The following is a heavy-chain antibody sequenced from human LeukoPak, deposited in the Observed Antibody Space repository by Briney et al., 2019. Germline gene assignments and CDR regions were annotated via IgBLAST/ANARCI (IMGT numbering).Heavy chain of an antibody. CDR2: IIPVFGTA. D-gene: IGHD3-22*01. V-gene: IGHV1-69*01. CDR1: GGTFSSYA. J-gene: IGHJ4*02. Sequence: SVKVSCKASGGTFSSYAISWVRQAPGQGLEWMGGIIPVFGTANYAQKFQGRVTITADESTSTAYMELSSLRSEDTAVYYCASHYYDSSGYYHGFDYWGQGTLVTVSS. CDR3: ASHYYDSSGYYHGFDY.